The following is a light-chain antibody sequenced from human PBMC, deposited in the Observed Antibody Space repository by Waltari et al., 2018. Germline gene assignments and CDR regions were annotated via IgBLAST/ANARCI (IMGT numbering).Light chain of an antibody. J-gene: IGKJ1*01. CDR3: QHYVNLPST. CDR2: HAS. V-gene: IGKV3-20*01. CDR1: QSLSHY. Sequence: EVVLTQSPGTLALSPGEGATLDCRASQSLSHYLAWYQQKPGQAPRILIYHASSRATGIPYRFSCSGSGTDFSLTISRLEPEDFAVYYCQHYVNLPSTFGQGTKVEIK.